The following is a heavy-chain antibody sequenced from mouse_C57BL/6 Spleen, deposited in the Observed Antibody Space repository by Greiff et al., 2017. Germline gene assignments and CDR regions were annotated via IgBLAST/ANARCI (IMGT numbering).Heavy chain of an antibody. V-gene: IGHV1-50*01. Sequence: QVQLKQSGAELVKPGASVKLSCKASGYTFTSYWMQWVKQRPGQGLEWIGEIDPSDSYTNYNQKFKGKATLTVDTSSSTAYMQLSSLTSEDSAVYYCARMHGYIDYWGQGTTLTVSS. CDR1: GYTFTSYW. J-gene: IGHJ2*01. D-gene: IGHD2-2*01. CDR2: IDPSDSYT. CDR3: ARMHGYIDY.